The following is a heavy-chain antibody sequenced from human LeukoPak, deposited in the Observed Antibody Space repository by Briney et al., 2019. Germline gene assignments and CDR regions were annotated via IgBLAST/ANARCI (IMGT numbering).Heavy chain of an antibody. D-gene: IGHD3-22*01. V-gene: IGHV3-23*01. J-gene: IGHJ3*02. CDR1: GFTFSSYA. CDR3: AKNRRGTYYYDSSGYYITLDAFDI. CDR2: ISGSGGST. Sequence: GGSLRLSCAASGFTFSSYAMSWVRQAPGKGLEWVSAISGSGGSTYYADSVKGRFTISRDNSKNTLYLQMNSLRAEDTAVYYCAKNRRGTYYYDSSGYYITLDAFDIWGQGTMVTVSS.